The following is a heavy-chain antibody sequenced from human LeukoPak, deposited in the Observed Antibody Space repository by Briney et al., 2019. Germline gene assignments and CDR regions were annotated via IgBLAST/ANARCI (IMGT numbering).Heavy chain of an antibody. D-gene: IGHD3-22*01. J-gene: IGHJ4*02. V-gene: IGHV3-23*01. CDR3: AKRAPGYDSSGYPYYFDY. Sequence: GGSLRLSCAASGFTFSSYAMSWVRQAPGKGLEWVSAISGSGGSTYYADSVKGRLTISRDNSKNTLYLQMNSLRAEDTAVYYCAKRAPGYDSSGYPYYFDYWGQGTLVTVSS. CDR1: GFTFSSYA. CDR2: ISGSGGST.